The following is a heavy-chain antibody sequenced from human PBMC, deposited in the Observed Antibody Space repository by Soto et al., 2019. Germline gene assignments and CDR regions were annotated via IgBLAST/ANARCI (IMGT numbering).Heavy chain of an antibody. V-gene: IGHV4-30-4*01. Sequence: QVQLQESGPGLVKPSQTLSLTCTVSGGSISSGDYYWSWIRQPPGKGLEWIGYIYYSGSTYYNPSLKSRVTISVDTSKNQFSLKLSSVTAADTAVYYCARRTTVTTFDYYYYYGMDVWGQGTTVTVSS. J-gene: IGHJ6*02. CDR1: GGSISSGDYY. CDR2: IYYSGST. CDR3: ARRTTVTTFDYYYYYGMDV. D-gene: IGHD4-17*01.